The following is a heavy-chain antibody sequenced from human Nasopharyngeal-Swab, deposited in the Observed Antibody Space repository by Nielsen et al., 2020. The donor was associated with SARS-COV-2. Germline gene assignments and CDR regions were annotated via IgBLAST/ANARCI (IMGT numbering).Heavy chain of an antibody. D-gene: IGHD2-15*01. Sequence: SETLSLTCTVSGGSISSYHWSWIRQPPGKGLEWIGFIYYSGGTNYNPSLKSRVTISVDTSKNEVSLNLRSVTAADTAVYYCARDGRPLSSQNWFDPWGQGTLVTVSS. CDR3: ARDGRPLSSQNWFDP. V-gene: IGHV4-59*01. J-gene: IGHJ5*02. CDR2: IYYSGGT. CDR1: GGSISSYH.